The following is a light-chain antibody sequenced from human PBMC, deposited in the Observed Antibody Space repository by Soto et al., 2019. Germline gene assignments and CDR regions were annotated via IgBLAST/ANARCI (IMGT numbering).Light chain of an antibody. CDR2: AAS. V-gene: IGKV1-9*01. Sequence: DIQLTQSPSFLSASLGDRVTITCRASQGISSYLAWYQQKPGKAPELLIYAASTLQSGVPSRFSGSGSGTDFTLTISCLQSEDFATYYCQQYYSSPRTFGQGTKVDIK. CDR3: QQYYSSPRT. CDR1: QGISSY. J-gene: IGKJ1*01.